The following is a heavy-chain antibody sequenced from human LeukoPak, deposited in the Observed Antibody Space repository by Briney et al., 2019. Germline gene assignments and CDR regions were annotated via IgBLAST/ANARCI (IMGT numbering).Heavy chain of an antibody. CDR1: GGSISSGDYY. D-gene: IGHD4-23*01. J-gene: IGHJ6*03. CDR3: ASSTVVTHYYYYYMDV. Sequence: PSQTLSLTCTVSGGSISSGDYYWSWIRQPPGKGLEWIGYIYYSGSTYYNPSLKSRVTISVDTSKNQFSLKLSSVTAADTAVYYCASSTVVTHYYYYYMDVWGKGTTVTVSS. CDR2: IYYSGST. V-gene: IGHV4-30-4*08.